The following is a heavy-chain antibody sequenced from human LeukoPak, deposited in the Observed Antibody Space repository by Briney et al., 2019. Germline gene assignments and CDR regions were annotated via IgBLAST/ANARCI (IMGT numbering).Heavy chain of an antibody. V-gene: IGHV5-51*01. CDR3: AQDLSYIGLDN. J-gene: IGHJ4*02. CDR1: GYSFTSYW. Sequence: GESLKISCKGSGYSFTSYWIGWVRQMPGKGLEWMGIIYPGDSDTRYSPSFQGQVTISADKSISTAYLQWSSLRAEDTAVYYCAQDLSYIGLDNWGQGTLVTVSS. CDR2: IYPGDSDT. D-gene: IGHD2-15*01.